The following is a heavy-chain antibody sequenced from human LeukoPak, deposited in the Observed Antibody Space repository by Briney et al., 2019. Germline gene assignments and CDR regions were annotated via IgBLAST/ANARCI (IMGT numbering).Heavy chain of an antibody. CDR1: GGTFSSYA. CDR2: IIPIFGTA. Sequence: ASVKVSCKASGGTFSSYAISWVRRAPGQGLEWMGGIIPIFGTANYAQKFRGRVTITTDESTSTAYMELSSLRSEDTAVYYCARGSYYGSGSATDAFDIWGQGTKVTVS. J-gene: IGHJ3*02. V-gene: IGHV1-69*05. D-gene: IGHD3-10*01. CDR3: ARGSYYGSGSATDAFDI.